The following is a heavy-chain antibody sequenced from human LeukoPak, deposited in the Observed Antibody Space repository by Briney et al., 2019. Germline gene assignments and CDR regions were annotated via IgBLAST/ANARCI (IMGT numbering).Heavy chain of an antibody. J-gene: IGHJ6*02. CDR3: AREAYYYDSSGYQGANNYYYYGMDV. Sequence: GGSLRLSCAASGFTFSSYEMNWVRQAPGKGLEWVSYISSSGSTIYYADSVKGRFTISRDNAKNSLYLQMTSLRAEDTAVYYCAREAYYYDSSGYQGANNYYYYGMDVWGQGTTVTVSS. V-gene: IGHV3-48*03. CDR1: GFTFSSYE. D-gene: IGHD3-22*01. CDR2: ISSSGSTI.